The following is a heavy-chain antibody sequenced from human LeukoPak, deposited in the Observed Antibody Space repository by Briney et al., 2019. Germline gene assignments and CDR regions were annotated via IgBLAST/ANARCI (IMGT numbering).Heavy chain of an antibody. V-gene: IGHV3-30*18. CDR1: GFTFSSYG. CDR3: AKDVDSGYRALFDY. J-gene: IGHJ4*02. CDR2: ISYDGSNK. Sequence: GGSLRLSCAASGFTFSSYGMHWVRQAPGKGLEWVAVISYDGSNKYYADSVKGRFTISRDNSKNTLYLQMNSLRAEDTAVYYCAKDVDSGYRALFDYWGQGTLVTVSS. D-gene: IGHD5-12*01.